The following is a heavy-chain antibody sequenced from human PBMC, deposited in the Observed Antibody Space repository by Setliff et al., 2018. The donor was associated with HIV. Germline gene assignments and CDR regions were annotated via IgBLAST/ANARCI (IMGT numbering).Heavy chain of an antibody. J-gene: IGHJ6*02. CDR2: IYYSGGT. Sequence: SETLSLTCTVSGGSISSSSHYWGWIRQPPGKGLEWIGSIYYSGGTYYNPSLKSRVTISVDTSKNQFSLKLNSVTTADTAVYYCARSRTSSGYYGATGYGMDVWGQGTTVTVSS. CDR3: ARSRTSSGYYGATGYGMDV. D-gene: IGHD3-22*01. V-gene: IGHV4-39*07. CDR1: GGSISSSSHY.